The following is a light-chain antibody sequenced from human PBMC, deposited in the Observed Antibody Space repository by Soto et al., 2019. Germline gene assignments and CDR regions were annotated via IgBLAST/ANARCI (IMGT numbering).Light chain of an antibody. CDR3: CSYAGTYSYV. J-gene: IGLJ1*01. CDR2: DVN. V-gene: IGLV2-11*01. Sequence: QSVLTQPRSVSGSPGQSVTISCTGASSDVGAYNYVSWYQQHPGKAPKFIIYDVNKRPSGVPDRFSVSKSGNTASLTISGLQDEDEAEYYCCSYAGTYSYVLGTGTKLTVL. CDR1: SSDVGAYNY.